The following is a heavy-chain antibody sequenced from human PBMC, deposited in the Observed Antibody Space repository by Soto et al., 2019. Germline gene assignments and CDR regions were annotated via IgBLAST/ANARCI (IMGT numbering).Heavy chain of an antibody. CDR1: GFSVRIYV. J-gene: IGHJ4*02. V-gene: IGHV3-33*01. Sequence: GCSMRLCCAASGFSVRIYVMHWVRQAPGKGLEWVAVIWYDGSNKYYADSVKGRFTISRDNSKNTLYLQMNSLRAEDTAVYYCARDHSSSWFDYWGQGTLVTVSS. CDR2: IWYDGSNK. CDR3: ARDHSSSWFDY. D-gene: IGHD6-13*01.